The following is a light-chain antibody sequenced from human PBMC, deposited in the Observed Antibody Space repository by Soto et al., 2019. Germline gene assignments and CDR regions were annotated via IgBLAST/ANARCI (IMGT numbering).Light chain of an antibody. CDR3: QQYGRSPPIT. V-gene: IGKV3-20*01. J-gene: IGKJ5*01. CDR1: QSVNSSY. CDR2: GAS. Sequence: EIVLTQSPATLSLSPGERATLSCRASQSVNSSYLASYQQKPGQAPRLLIYGASSRDTGIPARFSGSGSGTDFTLTISRLEAEDFAVYYCQQYGRSPPITFGQGTRLEIK.